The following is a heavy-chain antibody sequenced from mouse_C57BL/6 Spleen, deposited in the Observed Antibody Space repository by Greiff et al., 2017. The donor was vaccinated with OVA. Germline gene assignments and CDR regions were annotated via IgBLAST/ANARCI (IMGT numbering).Heavy chain of an antibody. Sequence: QVQLQQSGAELVRPGSSVKLSCKASGYTFTSYWMHWVKQRPIQGLEWIGNIDPSDSETHYNQKFKDKATLTVDKSSSTAYMQLSSLTSEDSAVYYGARQDYYGSSYDWYFDVWGTGTTVTVSS. J-gene: IGHJ1*03. D-gene: IGHD1-1*01. CDR1: GYTFTSYW. CDR2: IDPSDSET. CDR3: ARQDYYGSSYDWYFDV. V-gene: IGHV1-52*01.